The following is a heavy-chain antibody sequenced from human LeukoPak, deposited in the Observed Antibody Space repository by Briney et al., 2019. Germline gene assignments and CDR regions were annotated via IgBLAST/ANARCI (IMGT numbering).Heavy chain of an antibody. CDR3: ASGGADDAFDI. J-gene: IGHJ3*02. V-gene: IGHV3-33*01. CDR1: GFTFSSYG. D-gene: IGHD1-26*01. CDR2: IWYDGSNK. Sequence: GRSLRLSCAASGFTFSSYGMHWVRQAPGKGLEWVAVIWYDGSNKYYADSVKGRFTISRDNSKNTLYLQMNSLRAEDTAVHYCASGGADDAFDIWGQGTMVTVSS.